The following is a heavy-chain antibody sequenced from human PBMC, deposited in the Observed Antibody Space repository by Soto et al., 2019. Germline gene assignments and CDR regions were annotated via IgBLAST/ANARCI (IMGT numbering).Heavy chain of an antibody. J-gene: IGHJ6*02. D-gene: IGHD4-4*01. CDR1: GGSISSYY. Sequence: QVQLQESGPGLVKPSETLSLTCTVSGGSISSYYWSWIRQPPGKGLEWIGYIYYSGSTNYNPSLKSRVTISVDTSKNQFSLKLSSVTAADTAVYYCARVGNYEDPYYYYGMDVWGQGTTVTVSS. V-gene: IGHV4-59*01. CDR2: IYYSGST. CDR3: ARVGNYEDPYYYYGMDV.